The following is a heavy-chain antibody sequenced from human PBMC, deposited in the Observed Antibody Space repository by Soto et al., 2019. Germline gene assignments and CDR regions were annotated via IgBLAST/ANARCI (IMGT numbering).Heavy chain of an antibody. CDR1: GFTVSNNY. CDR3: ARDPGVDWA. D-gene: IGHD2-21*01. V-gene: IGHV3-66*01. Sequence: EVQLVESGGGLVQPGGSMRLSCVASGFTVSNNYMTWVRQAPGKGLEWVSNMYSGGRTYYTDSVKGRFTISRDSSTNTLYLQMDNVRADDTAVYYCARDPGVDWAWGKGTTVTVSS. CDR2: MYSGGRT. J-gene: IGHJ6*04.